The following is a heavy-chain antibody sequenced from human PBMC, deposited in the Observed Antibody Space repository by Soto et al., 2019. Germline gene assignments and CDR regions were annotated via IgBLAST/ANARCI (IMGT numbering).Heavy chain of an antibody. V-gene: IGHV3-23*01. D-gene: IGHD2-15*01. CDR3: AKDYNGGNGVFDY. J-gene: IGHJ4*02. CDR1: GFTFSSYA. CDR2: ISGSGGST. Sequence: PGGSLRLSCAASGFTFSSYAMSWVRQAPGKGLEWVSAISGSGGSTYYTDSVKGRFTISRDNSKNTLYLQMNSLRAEDTAVYYCAKDYNGGNGVFDYWGQGTLVTVSS.